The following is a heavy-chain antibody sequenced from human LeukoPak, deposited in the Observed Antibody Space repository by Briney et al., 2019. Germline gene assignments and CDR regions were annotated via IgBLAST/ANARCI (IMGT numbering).Heavy chain of an antibody. D-gene: IGHD3-22*01. CDR2: IYTSGST. CDR3: TRLTYHYDRSGYYPTPAALDI. Sequence: SETLSLTCTVFGYSISSGYYWGWIRQPPGKGLEWIGRIYTSGSTNYNPSLKSRVTMSLDTSKNQFYLKLSSVTAADTAVYYCTRLTYHYDRSGYYPTPAALDIWGQGTMVTVSS. CDR1: GYSISSGYY. V-gene: IGHV4-38-2*02. J-gene: IGHJ3*02.